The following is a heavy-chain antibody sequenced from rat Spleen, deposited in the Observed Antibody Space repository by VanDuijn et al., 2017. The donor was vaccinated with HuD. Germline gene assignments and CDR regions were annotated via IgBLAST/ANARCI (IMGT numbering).Heavy chain of an antibody. J-gene: IGHJ2*01. CDR1: GYSITSSY. D-gene: IGHD1-1*01. CDR2: ISYSGST. Sequence: EVQLQESGPGLVKPSQSLSLTCSVTGYSITSSYWGWIRKFPGNKMEWIGHISYSGSTNYNPSLKSRLSIARDTSKNQFFLQLNSVTTEDTATYYCARFLQWFGGYYGYFDYWGQGVMVTVSS. CDR3: ARFLQWFGGYYGYFDY. V-gene: IGHV3-1*01.